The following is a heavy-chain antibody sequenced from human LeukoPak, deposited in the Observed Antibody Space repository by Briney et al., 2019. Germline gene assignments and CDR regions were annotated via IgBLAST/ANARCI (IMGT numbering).Heavy chain of an antibody. D-gene: IGHD6-19*01. Sequence: GGSLRLSCAASGFTFSSYGMHWVRQAPGKGLEWVAVISYDGSNKYYADSVKGRFTISRDNSKNTLYLQMNSLRAEDTAVYYCAKEWLVYYFDYWGQGTLVTVSS. CDR3: AKEWLVYYFDY. V-gene: IGHV3-30*18. CDR2: ISYDGSNK. CDR1: GFTFSSYG. J-gene: IGHJ4*02.